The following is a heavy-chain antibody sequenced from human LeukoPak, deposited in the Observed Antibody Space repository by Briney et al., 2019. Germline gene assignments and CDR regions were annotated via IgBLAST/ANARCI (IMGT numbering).Heavy chain of an antibody. V-gene: IGHV4-39*01. CDR1: GGSISSSSYY. J-gene: IGHJ5*02. CDR3: ARHVDGRSWFDP. CDR2: IYYSGST. D-gene: IGHD5-12*01. Sequence: SETLSLTCSVFGGSISSSSYYWGWNRQPPGKGLEWIGSIYYSGSTYYNPSLKSRVTISIDTSKNQFSLKLSSVTAADTAVYYCARHVDGRSWFDPWGQGTLVTVSS.